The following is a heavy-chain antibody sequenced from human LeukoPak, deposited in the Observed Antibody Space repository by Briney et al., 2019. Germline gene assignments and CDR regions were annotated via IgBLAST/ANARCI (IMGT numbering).Heavy chain of an antibody. Sequence: SETLSLTCTVSGGSISCYYWRWIRQPPGKGLERIGYIYYSGSTNYNPSLKSRVTISVDTSKNQFSLKLSSVTAADTAVYYCARHYSSSWTDAFDIWGQGTMVTVSS. D-gene: IGHD6-13*01. CDR1: GGSISCYY. CDR3: ARHYSSSWTDAFDI. CDR2: IYYSGST. V-gene: IGHV4-59*08. J-gene: IGHJ3*02.